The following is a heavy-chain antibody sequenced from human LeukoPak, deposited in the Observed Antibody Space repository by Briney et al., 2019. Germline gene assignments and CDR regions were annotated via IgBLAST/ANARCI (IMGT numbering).Heavy chain of an antibody. Sequence: GASVKVSCKASGYTFTSYGISWVRQAPGQGLEGMGWISAYNGNTNYAQKLQGRVTMTTDTSTSTAYMELSSMRSEDAAVYYCARVWGRHYYYGSGSPWAFYYGMDVWGQGTTVTVS. D-gene: IGHD3-10*01. CDR2: ISAYNGNT. V-gene: IGHV1-18*01. CDR3: ARVWGRHYYYGSGSPWAFYYGMDV. CDR1: GYTFTSYG. J-gene: IGHJ6*02.